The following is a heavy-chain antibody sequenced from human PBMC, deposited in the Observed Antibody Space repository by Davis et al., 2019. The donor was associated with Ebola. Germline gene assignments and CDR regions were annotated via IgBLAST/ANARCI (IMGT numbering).Heavy chain of an antibody. CDR3: ARDRWIQLWKNYYYYGMDV. Sequence: AASVKVSCKASGGTFSSYAISWVRQAPGQGLEWMGWINPNSGGTNYPQTFQGWVTMTRDTSISTAYMELSSLRSEDTAVYYCARDRWIQLWKNYYYYGMDVWGQGTTVTVSS. CDR2: INPNSGGT. CDR1: GGTFSSYA. V-gene: IGHV1-2*04. J-gene: IGHJ6*02. D-gene: IGHD5-18*01.